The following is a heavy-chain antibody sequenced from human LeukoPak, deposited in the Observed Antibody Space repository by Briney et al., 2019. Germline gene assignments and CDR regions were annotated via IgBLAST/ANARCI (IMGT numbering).Heavy chain of an antibody. J-gene: IGHJ4*02. D-gene: IGHD6-19*01. Sequence: GGSLRLSCAASGFTFNRNAISWVRQAPGKGLEWVSTIGGSGDKTFYADSVKGRFTISRDNSRNMVHMQMNSLTGEDTALYYCVRRGDASSGWGDHDFWGQGALVTVSS. CDR3: VRRGDASSGWGDHDF. CDR2: IGGSGDKT. CDR1: GFTFNRNA. V-gene: IGHV3-23*01.